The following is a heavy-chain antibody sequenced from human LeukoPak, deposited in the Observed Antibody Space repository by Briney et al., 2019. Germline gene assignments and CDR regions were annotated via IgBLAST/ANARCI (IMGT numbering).Heavy chain of an antibody. CDR2: ISGSGAST. Sequence: GGSLRLSCEGSAFIFSGHWMNWVRQAPGKGLEWISGISGSGASTYYADSVKGRFTISRDDSRNTLYLQMNSLRGDDTAVYYCAKDVGKWESLHFFDYWGQGTLVTVSS. J-gene: IGHJ4*02. V-gene: IGHV3-23*01. CDR3: AKDVGKWESLHFFDY. D-gene: IGHD1-26*01. CDR1: AFIFSGHW.